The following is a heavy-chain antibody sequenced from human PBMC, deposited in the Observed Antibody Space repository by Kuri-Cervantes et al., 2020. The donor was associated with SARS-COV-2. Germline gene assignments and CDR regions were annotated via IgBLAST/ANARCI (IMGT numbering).Heavy chain of an antibody. CDR3: ARAYDFWSGYYPH. Sequence: RGFLRRYSADSGFTFSSYWMSWVRQAAGKRLEWVANIKQDGSEKYYVDSVKGRFTISRDNSKNTLYPQMNSLRAEDTAVYYCARAYDFWSGYYPHWGQGNLVTVSS. J-gene: IGHJ4*02. V-gene: IGHV3-7*03. D-gene: IGHD3-3*01. CDR1: GFTFSSYW. CDR2: IKQDGSEK.